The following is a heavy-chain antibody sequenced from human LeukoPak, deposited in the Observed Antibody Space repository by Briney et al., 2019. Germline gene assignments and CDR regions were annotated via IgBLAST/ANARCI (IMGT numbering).Heavy chain of an antibody. V-gene: IGHV1-18*01. CDR1: GYTFTSYA. D-gene: IGHD2-2*01. CDR2: ISAYNGNT. CDR3: ARAPGIVVVPAAPYYYYYMDV. Sequence: AASVKVSCKASGYTFTSYAISWVRQAPGQGLEWMGWISAYNGNTNYAQKLQGRVTMTTDTSTSTAYMELRSLRSDDTAVYYCARAPGIVVVPAAPYYYYYMDVWGKGTTVTVSS. J-gene: IGHJ6*03.